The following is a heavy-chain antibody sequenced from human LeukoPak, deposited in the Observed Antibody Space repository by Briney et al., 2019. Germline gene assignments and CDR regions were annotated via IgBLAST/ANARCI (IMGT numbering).Heavy chain of an antibody. CDR2: IYPGDSDT. CDR1: GYSFTSYW. J-gene: IGHJ2*01. CDR3: ARHGDPTTVTTWYFDL. D-gene: IGHD4-11*01. Sequence: GESLKISCKGSGYSFTSYWIGWVRQMPGKGLEWMGIIYPGDSDTRYSPSFQGQVTISADKSISTAYLQWSSLKASDTAMYYYARHGDPTTVTTWYFDLWGRGTLVTVSS. V-gene: IGHV5-51*01.